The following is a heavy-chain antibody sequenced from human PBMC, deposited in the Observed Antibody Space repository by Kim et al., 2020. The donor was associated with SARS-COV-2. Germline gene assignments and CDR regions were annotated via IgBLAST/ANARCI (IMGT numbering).Heavy chain of an antibody. Sequence: SETLSLTCTVSGVSISSGGYYWSWIRQHPGKGLEWIGYIYYSGSTYYNPSLKSRVTISVDTSKNQFSLKLSSVTAADTAVHYCARDRDIYDNCGMDFWGRGTTVTVSS. D-gene: IGHD3-22*01. CDR1: GVSISSGGYY. CDR2: IYYSGST. J-gene: IGHJ6*02. CDR3: ARDRDIYDNCGMDF. V-gene: IGHV4-31*03.